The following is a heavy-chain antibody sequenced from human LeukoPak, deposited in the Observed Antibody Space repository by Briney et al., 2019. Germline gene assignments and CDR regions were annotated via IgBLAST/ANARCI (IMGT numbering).Heavy chain of an antibody. CDR3: AKEMATCFDY. CDR1: AFTFSSYA. J-gene: IGHJ4*02. Sequence: PGGSLRFSAAGSAFTFSSYAMSWVRQAPGQGLEWVSAISGSGGSTYYADSVKGRFTISRDNSKNTLYLQMNSLRAEDTAVYYCAKEMATCFDYWGQGTLVTVSS. CDR2: ISGSGGST. V-gene: IGHV3-23*01. D-gene: IGHD5-24*01.